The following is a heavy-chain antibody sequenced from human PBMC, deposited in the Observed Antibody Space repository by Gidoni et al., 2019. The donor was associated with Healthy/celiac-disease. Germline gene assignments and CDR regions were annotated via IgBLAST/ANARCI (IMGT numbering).Heavy chain of an antibody. CDR2: IIPIFGTA. J-gene: IGHJ4*02. V-gene: IGHV1-69*12. CDR1: GGTFSSYS. Sequence: VQLVQSGAEVKKPGSSVKVSCKPSGGTFSSYSISWVRQATGQGLEWMGGIIPIFGTANYAQKFQGRVTITADESTSTAYMELSSLRSEDTAVYYCARSYSGSYFYFDYWGQGTLVTVSS. CDR3: ARSYSGSYFYFDY. D-gene: IGHD1-26*01.